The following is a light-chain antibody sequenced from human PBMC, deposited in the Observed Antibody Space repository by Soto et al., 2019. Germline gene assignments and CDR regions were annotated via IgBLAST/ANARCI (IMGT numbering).Light chain of an antibody. CDR3: KQYDNVPLT. CDR2: DAA. Sequence: DIQMTQSPSSLSASVGDRVTITCQASQDISNYLNWYQQKPGKAPKLLIYDAANLETGVPSRFSGSGSGTDFNFIISSLQPEDIAIYYCKQYDNVPLTFGGGTKVDIK. J-gene: IGKJ4*01. CDR1: QDISNY. V-gene: IGKV1-33*01.